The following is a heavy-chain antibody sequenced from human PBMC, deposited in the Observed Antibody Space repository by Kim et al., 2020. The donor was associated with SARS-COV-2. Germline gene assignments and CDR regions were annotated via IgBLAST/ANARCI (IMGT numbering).Heavy chain of an antibody. CDR1: GFTFSSYA. D-gene: IGHD2-15*01. Sequence: GGSLRLSCAASGFTFSSYAMHWVRQAPGKGLEYVSAISSNGGSTYYANSVKGRFTISRDNSKNTLYLQMGSLRAEDMAVYYCARGRYCSGGSCSYYGMDVWGQGTTVTVSS. CDR3: ARGRYCSGGSCSYYGMDV. J-gene: IGHJ6*02. V-gene: IGHV3-64*01. CDR2: ISSNGGST.